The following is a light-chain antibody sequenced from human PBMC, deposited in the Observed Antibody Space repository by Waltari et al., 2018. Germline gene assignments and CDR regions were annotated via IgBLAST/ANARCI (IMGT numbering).Light chain of an antibody. J-gene: IGLJ2*01. CDR2: EDN. CDR3: YSTDGSGNHRV. CDR1: ALSKKY. V-gene: IGLV3-10*01. Sequence: SYELTQPPSVSVSPGQTARITCSGDALSKKYAYWYQQKSGQAPVLVIYEDNKRPSGIPGGFSGSSSGTMATLTFTGAQVEDEADYYCYSTDGSGNHRVFGGGTKVTVL.